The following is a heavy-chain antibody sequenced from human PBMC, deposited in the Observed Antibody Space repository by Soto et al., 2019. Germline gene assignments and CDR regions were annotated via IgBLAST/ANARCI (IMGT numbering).Heavy chain of an antibody. J-gene: IGHJ5*02. CDR3: ARHRARNWFDP. CDR1: GGSISSSIYY. Sequence: SETLSVTCIVSGGSISSSIYYWGWIRHPPGKGLEWIGSIYYSGSTYYNPSLKSRVTISVDTSKNQFSLKLSSVTAADTAVFYCARHRARNWFDPWGQGTLVTVSS. CDR2: IYYSGST. V-gene: IGHV4-39*01. D-gene: IGHD6-6*01.